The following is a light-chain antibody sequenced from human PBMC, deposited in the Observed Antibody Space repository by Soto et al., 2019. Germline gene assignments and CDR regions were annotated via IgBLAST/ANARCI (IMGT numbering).Light chain of an antibody. Sequence: IVLTQSPGTLSLSPGEIATLSCRASQSVSSSYLAWYQQKPGQAPRLLIYGASSRASGIPDRFSGSGSGTDFTLTISRLEPEDFAVYYCQQYGSSLQTFGQGTKVDIK. CDR2: GAS. CDR3: QQYGSSLQT. V-gene: IGKV3-20*01. CDR1: QSVSSSY. J-gene: IGKJ1*01.